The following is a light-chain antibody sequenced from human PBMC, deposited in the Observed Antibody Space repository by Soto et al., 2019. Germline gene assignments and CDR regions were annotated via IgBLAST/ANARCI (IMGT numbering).Light chain of an antibody. J-gene: IGKJ4*01. CDR3: QQFGRSVT. CDR1: QRLLSSY. V-gene: IGKV3-20*01. CDR2: DAS. Sequence: PGEGATLSCRASQRLLSSYLVWYQQRPGQAPRLLIYDASTRAPGIPDRFSGSGSGTDFILTISRLEPEDFAVYYCQQFGRSVTFGGGTKVEIK.